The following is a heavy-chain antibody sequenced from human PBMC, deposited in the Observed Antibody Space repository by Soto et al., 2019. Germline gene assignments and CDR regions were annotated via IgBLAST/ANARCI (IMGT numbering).Heavy chain of an antibody. CDR2: ISAYNGNT. J-gene: IGHJ5*02. CDR3: ARDPGLSAAADDWFDP. CDR1: GYTFTSYG. D-gene: IGHD6-13*01. V-gene: IGHV1-18*01. Sequence: ASVKVSCTASGYTFTSYGISWVRQAPGQGLEWMGWISAYNGNTNYAQKLQGRVTMTTDTSTSTAYMELRSLRSDDTAVYYCARDPGLSAAADDWFDPWGQGTLVTVSS.